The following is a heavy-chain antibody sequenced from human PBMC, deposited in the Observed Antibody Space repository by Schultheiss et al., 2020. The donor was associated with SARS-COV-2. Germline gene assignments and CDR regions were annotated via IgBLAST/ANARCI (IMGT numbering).Heavy chain of an antibody. CDR2: IYTSGST. CDR1: GGSISSYY. V-gene: IGHV4-4*07. Sequence: SETLSLTCTVSGGSISSYYWTWIRQPAGKGLEWIGRIYTSGSTNYNPSLKSRVTMSVDTSKNQFSLKLSSVTAADTAVYYCARGGYSYGIAYYYGMDVWGQGTTVTVSS. CDR3: ARGGYSYGIAYYYGMDV. J-gene: IGHJ6*02. D-gene: IGHD5-18*01.